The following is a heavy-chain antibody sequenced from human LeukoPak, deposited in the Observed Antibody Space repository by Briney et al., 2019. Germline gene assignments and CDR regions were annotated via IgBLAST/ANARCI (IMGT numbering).Heavy chain of an antibody. CDR1: GFTVSSNY. Sequence: PGGSLRLSCAASGFTVSSNYMSWVRQAPGKGLEWVSVIYSGGSTYYADSAKGRFTISRDNSKNTLYLQMNSLRAEDTAVYYCASRYSSSSDYWGQGTLVTVSS. D-gene: IGHD6-6*01. J-gene: IGHJ4*02. CDR3: ASRYSSSSDY. CDR2: IYSGGST. V-gene: IGHV3-53*01.